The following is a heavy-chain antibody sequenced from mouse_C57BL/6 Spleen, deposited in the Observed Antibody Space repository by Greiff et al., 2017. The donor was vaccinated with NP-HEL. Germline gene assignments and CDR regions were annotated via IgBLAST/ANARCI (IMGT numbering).Heavy chain of an antibody. D-gene: IGHD1-1*01. CDR3: ARFPLSTTGGGAMDY. CDR1: GYTFTSYW. V-gene: IGHV1-69*01. Sequence: QVQLQQPGAELVMPGASVKLSCKASGYTFTSYWMHWVKQRPGQGLEWIGEIDPSDSYTNYNQKFKGKATLTADKSSSTAYMQLSSLTSEDSAVYFCARFPLSTTGGGAMDYWGQGTSVTVSA. CDR2: IDPSDSYT. J-gene: IGHJ4*01.